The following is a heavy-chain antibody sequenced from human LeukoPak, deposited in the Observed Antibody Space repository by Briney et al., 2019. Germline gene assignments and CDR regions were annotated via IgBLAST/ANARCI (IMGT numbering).Heavy chain of an antibody. Sequence: GSLRLSCAASGFAFSTYETNWVRQAPGKGLEWISYISSSGGGETIYYADSVKGRFSISRDNAKNSIYLQMNSLRAEDTAVYFCARVGYHYGMDVWGQGTTVTVSS. CDR2: ISSSGGGETI. J-gene: IGHJ6*02. CDR1: GFAFSTYE. CDR3: ARVGYHYGMDV. V-gene: IGHV3-48*03.